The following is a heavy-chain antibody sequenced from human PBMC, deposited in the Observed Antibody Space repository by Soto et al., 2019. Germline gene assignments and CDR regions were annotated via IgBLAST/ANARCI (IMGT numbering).Heavy chain of an antibody. CDR1: GFTFTRYS. D-gene: IGHD3-10*01. Sequence: EVQLVESGGGLVKPGGSLRLSCAASGFTFTRYSMNWVRQAPGKGLEWVSSISSTTNYIYYGDSMKGRFTISRDNAKNSVYLEMNSLRAEDTAVYSCAREFEDLTSTFDYCGQGTLVTVSS. CDR2: ISSTTNYI. CDR3: AREFEDLTSTFDY. J-gene: IGHJ4*02. V-gene: IGHV3-21*06.